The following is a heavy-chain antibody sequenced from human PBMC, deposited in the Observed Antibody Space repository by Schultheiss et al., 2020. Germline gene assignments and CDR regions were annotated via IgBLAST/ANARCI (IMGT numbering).Heavy chain of an antibody. D-gene: IGHD4-23*01. V-gene: IGHV1-69*04. J-gene: IGHJ4*02. Sequence: SVKVSCKASGYTFTSYGISWVRQAPGQGLEWMGRIIPILGIANYAQKLQGRVTITRDMSTSTVYMELSSLRSEDTAVYYCARVGDHDYGGHFDYWGQGTLVTVSS. CDR1: GYTFTSYG. CDR3: ARVGDHDYGGHFDY. CDR2: IIPILGIA.